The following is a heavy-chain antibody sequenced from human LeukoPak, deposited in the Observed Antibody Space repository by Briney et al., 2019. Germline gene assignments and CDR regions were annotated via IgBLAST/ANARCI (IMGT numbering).Heavy chain of an antibody. V-gene: IGHV4-39*07. D-gene: IGHD6-13*01. Sequence: SETLSLTCTVSGALVRNNNYYWNWIRQPPGKGLEWIGEINNSGSTNYNPSLKSRVTISVDTSKNQFSLKLSSVTAADTAVYYCARGLPYSSSWYSIWGQGTLVTVSS. CDR2: INNSGST. CDR3: ARGLPYSSSWYSI. J-gene: IGHJ4*02. CDR1: GALVRNNNYY.